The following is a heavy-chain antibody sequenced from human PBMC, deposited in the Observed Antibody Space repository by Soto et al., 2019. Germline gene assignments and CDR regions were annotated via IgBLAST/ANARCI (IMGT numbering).Heavy chain of an antibody. CDR2: IHTDGNT. CDR3: ARDLQMSPFAI. Sequence: GGSLRLSCAASGFTVSANHMSWVRQAPGEGLEWVSLIHTDGNTYYADSVKGRLTISRDNSKNTLSLQMNSLRVEDTAVYYCARDLQMSPFAIWGQGTMVTVSS. V-gene: IGHV3-66*01. CDR1: GFTVSANH. J-gene: IGHJ3*02.